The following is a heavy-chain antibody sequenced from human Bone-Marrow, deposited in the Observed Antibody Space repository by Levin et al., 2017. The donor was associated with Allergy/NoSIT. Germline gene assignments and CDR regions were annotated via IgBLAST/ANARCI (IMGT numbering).Heavy chain of an antibody. J-gene: IGHJ4*02. V-gene: IGHV1-18*01. CDR1: GYTFTSYG. Sequence: ASVKVSCKASGYTFTSYGISWVRQAPGQGLEWMGWISAYNGNTNYAQKLQGRVTMTTDTSTSTAYMELRSLRSDDTAVYYCARVGTMVRGVPEVFDYWGQGTLVTVSS. CDR3: ARVGTMVRGVPEVFDY. D-gene: IGHD3-10*01. CDR2: ISAYNGNT.